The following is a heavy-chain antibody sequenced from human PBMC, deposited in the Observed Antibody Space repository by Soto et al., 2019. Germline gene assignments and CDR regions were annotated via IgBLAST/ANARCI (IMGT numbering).Heavy chain of an antibody. V-gene: IGHV3-66*04. CDR3: ARHIGGYYGSGRRGAFDI. CDR1: GFTVSSNY. D-gene: IGHD3-10*01. J-gene: IGHJ3*02. Sequence: GGSLRLSCAASGFTVSSNYMSWVRQAPGKGLEWVSVIYSGGSTYYADSVKGRFTISRDNSKNTLYLQMNSLRAEDTAVYYCARHIGGYYGSGRRGAFDIWGQGTMVTVSS. CDR2: IYSGGST.